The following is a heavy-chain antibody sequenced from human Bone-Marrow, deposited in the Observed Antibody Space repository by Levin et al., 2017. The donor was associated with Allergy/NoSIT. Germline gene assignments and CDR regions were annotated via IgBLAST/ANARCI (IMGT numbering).Heavy chain of an antibody. Sequence: GESLKISCRGSGFPFGDYAMSWFRQAPGQGLEWLGFIRSKAYGGTPEFAASVKGRFSISRDDSKSIVNLHMNSLKTEDTAVYYCTKDRSSWYPSTFDYWGQGTLVTVSS. D-gene: IGHD6-13*01. CDR2: IRSKAYGGTP. V-gene: IGHV3-49*03. CDR1: GFPFGDYA. J-gene: IGHJ4*02. CDR3: TKDRSSWYPSTFDY.